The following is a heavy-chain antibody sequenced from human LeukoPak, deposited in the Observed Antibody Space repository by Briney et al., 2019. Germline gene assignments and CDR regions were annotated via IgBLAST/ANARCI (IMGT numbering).Heavy chain of an antibody. CDR1: GFIFSSYG. J-gene: IGHJ6*03. CDR3: AKAFGSGSYRDHYYMDV. Sequence: GGTLRLSCAASGFIFSSYGMTWVRQAPGKGLEWVSAISGSGSGGSTYYADSVKGRFTISRDNSKNTLYLQMNSLRVEDTAVYYCAKAFGSGSYRDHYYMDVWGKGTTVTVSS. D-gene: IGHD1-26*01. CDR2: ISGSGSGGST. V-gene: IGHV3-23*01.